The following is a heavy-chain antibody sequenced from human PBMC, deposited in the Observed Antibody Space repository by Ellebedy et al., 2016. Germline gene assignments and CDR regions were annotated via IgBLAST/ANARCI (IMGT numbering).Heavy chain of an antibody. J-gene: IGHJ4*02. D-gene: IGHD2-15*01. CDR1: GFTFSNFA. Sequence: GESLKISCAASGFTFSNFAMSWVRQAPGKGLEWVSSISSTATYIYYADSVKGRFTISRDNAKNSLYLQMNSLRAEDTAVYYCARIYCGGGGCYYDFWGQGTLATVSS. CDR3: ARIYCGGGGCYYDF. CDR2: ISSTATYI. V-gene: IGHV3-21*01.